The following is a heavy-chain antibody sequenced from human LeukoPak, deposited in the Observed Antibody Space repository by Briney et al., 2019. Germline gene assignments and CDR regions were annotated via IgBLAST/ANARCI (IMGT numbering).Heavy chain of an antibody. CDR1: GYTFTGYY. CDR3: ARGDGQIAAAGTGWFDP. CDR2: INPNSGGT. V-gene: IGHV1-2*04. J-gene: IGHJ5*02. Sequence: ASAKVSCKASGYTFTGYYMHWVRQAPGQRLEWMGWINPNSGGTNYAQKFQGWVTMTRDTSISTAYMELSRLRSDDTAVYYCARGDGQIAAAGTGWFDPWGQGTLVTVSS. D-gene: IGHD6-13*01.